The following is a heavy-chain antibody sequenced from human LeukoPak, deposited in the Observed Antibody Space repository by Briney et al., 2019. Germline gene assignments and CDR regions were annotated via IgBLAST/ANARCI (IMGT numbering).Heavy chain of an antibody. D-gene: IGHD2-15*01. CDR2: IYYSGST. CDR1: GGSISSYY. CDR3: ARQFRYCSGGSCWAFDI. J-gene: IGHJ3*02. Sequence: SETLSLTCTVSGGSISSYYWSWIRQPPGKGLEWIGYIYYSGSTNYNPSLKSRVTISVDTSKNQFSLKLSSVTAADTAVYYCARQFRYCSGGSCWAFDIWGQGTMVTVSS. V-gene: IGHV4-59*08.